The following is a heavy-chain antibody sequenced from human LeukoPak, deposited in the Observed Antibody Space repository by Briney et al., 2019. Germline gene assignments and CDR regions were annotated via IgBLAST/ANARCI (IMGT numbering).Heavy chain of an antibody. J-gene: IGHJ4*02. CDR3: ARVNHEGPYGSFDY. V-gene: IGHV3-21*01. D-gene: IGHD3-10*01. CDR2: ISSSSSYI. Sequence: GGSLRLSCAASGFTFSSYSMNWVRQAPGKGLEWDSSISSSSSYIYYADSVKGRFTISRDNAKNSLYLQMNSLRAEDTAVYYYARVNHEGPYGSFDYWGQGTLVTVSS. CDR1: GFTFSSYS.